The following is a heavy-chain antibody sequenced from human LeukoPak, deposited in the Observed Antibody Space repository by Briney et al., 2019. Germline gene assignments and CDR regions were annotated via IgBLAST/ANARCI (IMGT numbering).Heavy chain of an antibody. J-gene: IGHJ4*02. V-gene: IGHV1-46*01. CDR1: GYTFTSYY. CDR2: INPSGGST. CDR3: ARDPRENGDYATNFDY. D-gene: IGHD4-17*01. Sequence: ASVKVSFKASGYTFTSYYMHWVRQAPGQGLEWMGIINPSGGSTSYAQKFQGRVTMTRDMSTSTVYMELSGLRSEDTAVYYCARDPRENGDYATNFDYWGQGTLVTVSS.